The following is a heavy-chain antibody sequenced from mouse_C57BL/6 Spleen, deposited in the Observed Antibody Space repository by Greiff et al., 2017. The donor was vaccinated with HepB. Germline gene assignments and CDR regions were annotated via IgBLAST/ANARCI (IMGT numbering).Heavy chain of an antibody. J-gene: IGHJ4*01. CDR3: ARGYGNYAMDY. CDR2: IYYSGTI. D-gene: IGHD2-10*02. Sequence: EVQLQQSGPGLVKPSQTVFLTCTVTGISITTGNYRWSWIRQFPGNKLEWIGYIYYSGTITYNPSLTSRTTITRDTPKNQFFLEMNSLTAEDTATYYCARGYGNYAMDYWGQGTSVTVSS. V-gene: IGHV3-5*01. CDR1: GISITTGNYR.